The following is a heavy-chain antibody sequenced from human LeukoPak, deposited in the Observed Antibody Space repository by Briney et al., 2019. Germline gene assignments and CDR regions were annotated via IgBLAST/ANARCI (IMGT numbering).Heavy chain of an antibody. CDR2: MNPNNGNT. V-gene: IGHV1-8*01. CDR3: ARGGTMVRGVIHYYYYYMDV. Sequence: ASVKVSCKASGYAFISSDINWVRQAPGQGLEWVGWMNPNNGNTGYAQKFQDRVTMTRDTSIGTAYMELNSLSSEDTAVYYCARGGTMVRGVIHYYYYYMDVWGKGTTVTVSS. CDR1: GYAFISSD. J-gene: IGHJ6*03. D-gene: IGHD3-10*01.